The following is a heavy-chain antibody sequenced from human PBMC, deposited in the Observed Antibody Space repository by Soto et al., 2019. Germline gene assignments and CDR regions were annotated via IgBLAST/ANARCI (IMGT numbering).Heavy chain of an antibody. CDR1: GFTFSNYP. CDR3: ARDRGSGYFDY. D-gene: IGHD6-25*01. V-gene: IGHV3-30-3*01. Sequence: QVQLVESGGGVVQPGRSLRLSCAASGFTFSNYPMGWVRQAPGKGLDWVAGISFDGSDKYHADSLKGRFTISRDSSKTMPYLQMNSLRAEDTALYYCARDRGSGYFDYWGQGTLVTVSS. CDR2: ISFDGSDK. J-gene: IGHJ4*02.